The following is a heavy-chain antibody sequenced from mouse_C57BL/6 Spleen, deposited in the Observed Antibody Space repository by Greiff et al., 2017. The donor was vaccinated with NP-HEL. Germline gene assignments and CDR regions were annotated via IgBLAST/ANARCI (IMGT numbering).Heavy chain of an antibody. Sequence: EVQLVESGGGLVQPKGSLKLSCAASGFIFNTYAMNWVRQAPGKGLEWVARIRSKSNNYATYYADSVKDRFTISRDDSESMLYLQMNNLKTEDTAMYYCVRRHYYGSSYGAMDYWGQGTSVTVSS. CDR2: IRSKSNNYAT. D-gene: IGHD1-1*01. CDR3: VRRHYYGSSYGAMDY. V-gene: IGHV10-1*01. CDR1: GFIFNTYA. J-gene: IGHJ4*01.